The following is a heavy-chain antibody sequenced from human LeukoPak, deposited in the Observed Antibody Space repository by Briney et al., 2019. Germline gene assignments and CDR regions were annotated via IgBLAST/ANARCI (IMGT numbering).Heavy chain of an antibody. CDR3: ARHKRRGYSGYDNGVDY. Sequence: SETLSLTCTVSGGSISSYYWSWIRQPPGKGLEWIGSIYYSGSTYYNPSLKSRVTISVDTSKNQFSLKLSSVTAADTAVYYCARHKRRGYSGYDNGVDYWGQGTLVTVSS. CDR2: IYYSGST. CDR1: GGSISSYY. V-gene: IGHV4-59*05. J-gene: IGHJ4*02. D-gene: IGHD5-12*01.